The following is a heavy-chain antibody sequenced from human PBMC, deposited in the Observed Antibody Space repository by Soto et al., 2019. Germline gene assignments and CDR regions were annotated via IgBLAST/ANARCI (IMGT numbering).Heavy chain of an antibody. D-gene: IGHD2-2*01. CDR2: IYYSGST. J-gene: IGHJ5*02. V-gene: IGHV4-59*01. Sequence: PSETLSLTCTVSGCSISSYYWSWIRQPPGKGLEWIGYIYYSGSTNYNPSLKSRVTVSVDTSKNQFSLKLSSVTAADTAVYYCARVIVVVPAAINHNWFDPWGQGTLVTVSS. CDR3: ARVIVVVPAAINHNWFDP. CDR1: GCSISSYY.